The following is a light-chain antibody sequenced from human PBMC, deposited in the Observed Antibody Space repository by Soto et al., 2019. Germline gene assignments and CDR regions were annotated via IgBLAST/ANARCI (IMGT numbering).Light chain of an antibody. V-gene: IGKV1-12*01. CDR1: QGIGSW. CDR3: QQANTFPYT. CDR2: GAT. J-gene: IGKJ2*01. Sequence: DIQMTQSPSSVSASVGDRVTITCRASQGIGSWLAWYQQKPGKAPKLLIYGATRLQSGVPSRFSGSESGTDFTLTIGSLQPEDFATYYCQQANTFPYTFGQGTKVDIK.